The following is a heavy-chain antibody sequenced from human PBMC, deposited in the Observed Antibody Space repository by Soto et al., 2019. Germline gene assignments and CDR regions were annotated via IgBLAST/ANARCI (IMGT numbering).Heavy chain of an antibody. Sequence: GGSLRLSCAASGFTFSSYAMTWVRQAPGKGPEWVSSIGGSGVYSYHADSVKGHFTISRDNSKNTVYLQMNSLRAEDTAVYYCAKGMAVAGTRSFYYFYALDVWGQGTTVTV. CDR3: AKGMAVAGTRSFYYFYALDV. V-gene: IGHV3-23*01. J-gene: IGHJ6*02. D-gene: IGHD6-19*01. CDR1: GFTFSSYA. CDR2: IGGSGVYS.